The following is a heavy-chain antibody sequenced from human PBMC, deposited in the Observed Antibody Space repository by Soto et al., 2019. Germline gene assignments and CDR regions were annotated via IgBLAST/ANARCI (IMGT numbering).Heavy chain of an antibody. D-gene: IGHD6-19*01. CDR3: ARLSAWYRLYSSGLDDFDY. J-gene: IGHJ4*02. CDR2: IYYSGST. CDR1: DSSISSSSYY. V-gene: IGHV4-39*01. Sequence: SETLSLTCTVSDSSISSSSYYCDWIRQPPGKGLEWIGSIYYSGSTYYNPSLKSRVTISVDTSKNQFSLKLSSVTAADTAVDYCARLSAWYRLYSSGLDDFDYWGQGTLVTVSS.